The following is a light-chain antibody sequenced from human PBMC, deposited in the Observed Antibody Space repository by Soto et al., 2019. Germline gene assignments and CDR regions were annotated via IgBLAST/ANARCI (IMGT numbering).Light chain of an antibody. J-gene: IGKJ2*01. V-gene: IGKV3-15*01. CDR3: HQYNSWPPGT. Sequence: EIVLTQSPGTLSLSPGERATLSCRASQLVVTSYLHWYQHKPGQAPRLLTSDASTRATGIPARFSGSGSGTEFTLTISSLQSEDFALYYCHQYNSWPPGTFGQGTKVDIK. CDR1: QLVVTSY. CDR2: DAS.